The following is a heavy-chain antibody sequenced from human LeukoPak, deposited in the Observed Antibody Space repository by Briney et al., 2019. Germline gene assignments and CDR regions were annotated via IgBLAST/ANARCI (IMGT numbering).Heavy chain of an antibody. V-gene: IGHV1-2*06. Sequence: GASVKVSCKASGYTFTGYYLHWVRQAPGQGLEWMGRINPNSGGTNYAQKFQGRVTMTRDTSIGTAYMELSRLRSDDTAMYYCARDGSPFYDSSGYYYEVYWGQGTLVTVSS. CDR1: GYTFTGYY. CDR2: INPNSGGT. CDR3: ARDGSPFYDSSGYYYEVY. D-gene: IGHD3-22*01. J-gene: IGHJ4*02.